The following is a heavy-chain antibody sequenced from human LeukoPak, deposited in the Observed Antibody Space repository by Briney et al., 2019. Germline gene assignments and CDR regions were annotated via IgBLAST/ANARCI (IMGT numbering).Heavy chain of an antibody. J-gene: IGHJ4*02. V-gene: IGHV3-21*01. CDR2: IGGSSTYI. CDR3: ARDHGDSSGYFFSYFDY. CDR1: GFTFSSYS. Sequence: GGSLRLSCAASGFTFSSYSMNWVRQTPGKGLEWVSSIGGSSTYIYFTDSVKGRFTISRDNAKNSLYLQMNSLRAEDTAVYYCARDHGDSSGYFFSYFDYWGQGTLVTVSS. D-gene: IGHD3-22*01.